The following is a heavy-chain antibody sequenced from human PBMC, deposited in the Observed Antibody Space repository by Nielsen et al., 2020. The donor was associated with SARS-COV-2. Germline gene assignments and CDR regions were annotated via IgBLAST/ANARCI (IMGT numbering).Heavy chain of an antibody. CDR1: GFPFSSYE. V-gene: IGHV3-48*03. J-gene: IGHJ4*02. CDR3: AKGGSPVAYCGGDCSLSY. Sequence: GGSLRLSCAASGFPFSSYEMNWVRQAPGKALEWLSYIGGNGRNIFYADSVKGRFTISRDNAENSLSLQMNSLRAEDTAVYYCAKGGSPVAYCGGDCSLSYWGQGTLVTVSS. D-gene: IGHD2-21*02. CDR2: IGGNGRNI.